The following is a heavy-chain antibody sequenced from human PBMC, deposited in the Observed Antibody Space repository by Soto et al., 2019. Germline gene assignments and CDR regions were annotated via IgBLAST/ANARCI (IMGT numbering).Heavy chain of an antibody. V-gene: IGHV3-48*02. CDR1: GFTFINYN. Sequence: GGSLRLSCVASGFTFINYNMNWVRQAPGKGLEWVSYISSRSGTIYYADSVKGRFTISRDNAKNSLYLQMNSLRDEDTAVYYCARDCGEGYGMDVWGQGTTVTVSS. J-gene: IGHJ6*02. CDR3: ARDCGEGYGMDV. CDR2: ISSRSGTI.